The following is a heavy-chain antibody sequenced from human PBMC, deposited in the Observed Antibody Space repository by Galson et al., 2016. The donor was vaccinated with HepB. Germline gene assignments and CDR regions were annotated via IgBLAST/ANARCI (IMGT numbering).Heavy chain of an antibody. CDR2: INGDGSST. CDR3: AILSVDVVVEMNGMDV. CDR1: GFTFSKYW. Sequence: SLRLSCAASGFTFSKYWMHWVRQAPGKGLVWVSRINGDGSSTAYADSVKGRFTISRDNAKNTLHLQMNSLRAEDTAMYYCAILSVDVVVEMNGMDVWGHGTTVTVSS. D-gene: IGHD2-15*01. J-gene: IGHJ6*02. V-gene: IGHV3-74*01.